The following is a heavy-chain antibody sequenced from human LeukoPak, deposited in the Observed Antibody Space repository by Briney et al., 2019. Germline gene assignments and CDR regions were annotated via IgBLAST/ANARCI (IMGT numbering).Heavy chain of an antibody. CDR3: AKSLLTTATGTGRAFDI. Sequence: GGSLRLSCAASGFTFSNYAMTWVRQAPGKGLEWVSAISGSGGSTYYADSVKGRFTISRDFSRNTVFLQMNSLRAGDSAEYYCAKSLLTTATGTGRAFDIWGQGTMVTVSA. D-gene: IGHD1-1*01. V-gene: IGHV3-23*01. CDR1: GFTFSNYA. CDR2: ISGSGGST. J-gene: IGHJ3*02.